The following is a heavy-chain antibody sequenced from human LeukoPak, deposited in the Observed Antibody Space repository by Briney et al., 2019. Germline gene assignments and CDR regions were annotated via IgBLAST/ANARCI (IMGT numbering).Heavy chain of an antibody. CDR2: ISYSGRT. CDR3: ARGINVGATSY. J-gene: IGHJ4*02. Sequence: SETLSLTCTVSGGSISSDYWSWIRQPPGKGLEWIGYISYSGRTYYNPSLRSRVTISVDTSKNQFSLRLSSVTTADTAMYFCARGINVGATSYWGQGTLVTVSA. V-gene: IGHV4-59*01. CDR1: GGSISSDY. D-gene: IGHD1-26*01.